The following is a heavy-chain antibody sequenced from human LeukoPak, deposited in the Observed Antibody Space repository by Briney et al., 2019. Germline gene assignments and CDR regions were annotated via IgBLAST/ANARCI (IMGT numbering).Heavy chain of an antibody. D-gene: IGHD4-17*01. CDR3: AKDRTTVTRHPGWDY. CDR2: IWYDGTNK. J-gene: IGHJ4*02. V-gene: IGHV3-30*02. Sequence: QTGGSLRLSCAASGFTISNYDMHWVRQPPGKGLEWVAVIWYDGTNKYYADSVKGRFTISRDNSKNTLYLQMNSLRAEDTAVYYCAKDRTTVTRHPGWDYWGQGTLVTVSS. CDR1: GFTISNYD.